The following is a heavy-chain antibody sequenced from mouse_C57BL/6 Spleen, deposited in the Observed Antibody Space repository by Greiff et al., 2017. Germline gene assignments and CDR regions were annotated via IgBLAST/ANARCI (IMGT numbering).Heavy chain of an antibody. CDR1: GFTFSSYA. Sequence: EVKLQESGEGLVKPGGSLKLSCAASGFTFSSYAMSWVRQTPEKRLEWVAYISSGGDYIYYADTVKGRFTISRDNARNTLYLQMSSLKSEDTAMYYCTRGGSSYEEFAYWGQGTLVTVSA. J-gene: IGHJ3*01. V-gene: IGHV5-9-1*02. D-gene: IGHD1-1*01. CDR3: TRGGSSYEEFAY. CDR2: ISSGGDYI.